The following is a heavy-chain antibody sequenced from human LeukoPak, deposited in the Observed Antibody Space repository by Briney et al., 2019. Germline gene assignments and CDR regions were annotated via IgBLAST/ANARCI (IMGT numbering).Heavy chain of an antibody. V-gene: IGHV4-61*02. CDR1: GDSISSGDYY. CDR3: ARVRSGWYDGLDY. J-gene: IGHJ4*02. D-gene: IGHD6-19*01. Sequence: PSETLSLTCTVSGDSISSGDYYWSWIRQPAGKGLEWIGRISSSGSTNYNPSLKSRVTISVDTSKNQFSLKLSSVTAADTAVYYCARVRSGWYDGLDYWGQGTLVTVSS. CDR2: ISSSGST.